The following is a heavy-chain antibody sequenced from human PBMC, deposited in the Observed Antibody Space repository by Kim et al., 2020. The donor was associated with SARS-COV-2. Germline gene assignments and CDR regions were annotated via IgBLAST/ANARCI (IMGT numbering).Heavy chain of an antibody. CDR3: ARGIWDIAARPNYFDY. Sequence: SVKVSCKASGGTFSSYAISWVRQAPGQGLEWMGGIIPIFGTANYAQKFQGRVTITADESTSTAYMELSSLRSEDTAVYYCARGIWDIAARPNYFDYWGQGTLVTVSS. CDR2: IIPIFGTA. J-gene: IGHJ4*02. CDR1: GGTFSSYA. D-gene: IGHD6-6*01. V-gene: IGHV1-69*13.